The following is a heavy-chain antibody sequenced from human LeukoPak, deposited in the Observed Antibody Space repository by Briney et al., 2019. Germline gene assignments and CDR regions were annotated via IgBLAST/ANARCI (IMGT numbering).Heavy chain of an antibody. J-gene: IGHJ3*01. CDR1: GGSISRYY. D-gene: IGHD6-19*01. CDR2: IYYSGST. Sequence: SETLSLTCTVSGGSISRYYWSWIRQPPGKGLEWIGYIYYSGSTNYNPSLKSRVTISVDTSKNQFSLKLSSVTAADTAVYYCARDRGSGWYPDYAFDVWGQGTMVTVSS. V-gene: IGHV4-59*01. CDR3: ARDRGSGWYPDYAFDV.